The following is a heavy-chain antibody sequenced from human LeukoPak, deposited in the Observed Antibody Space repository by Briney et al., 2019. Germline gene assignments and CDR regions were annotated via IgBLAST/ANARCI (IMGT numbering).Heavy chain of an antibody. CDR2: IRSDSSYK. D-gene: IGHD3-10*01. V-gene: IGHV3-30*02. CDR1: GFSFRNYG. CDR3: ARDRGVSGNYYDY. J-gene: IGHJ4*02. Sequence: QTGGSLRLSCVASGFSFRNYGMHWVRQAPGKGLEWVTFIRSDSSYKYYADSVKGRFTTSRVNSKSTLDLQMNSLRPEDTALYYCARDRGVSGNYYDYWGQGTLVTVSS.